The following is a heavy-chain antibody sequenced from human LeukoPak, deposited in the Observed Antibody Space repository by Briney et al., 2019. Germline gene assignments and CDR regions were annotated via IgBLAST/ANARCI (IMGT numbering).Heavy chain of an antibody. CDR1: GYTFTSYD. CDR2: MNPNSGNT. V-gene: IGHV1-8*01. CDR3: ARGGRRSGYQCSGGSCCALDY. D-gene: IGHD2-15*01. Sequence: ASVKVSCKASGYTFTSYDINWVRQATGQGLEWMGWMNPNSGNTGYAQKFQGRVTMTRNTSISTAYMELSSLRSEDTAVYYCARGGRRSGYQCSGGSCCALDYWGQGTLVTVSS. J-gene: IGHJ4*02.